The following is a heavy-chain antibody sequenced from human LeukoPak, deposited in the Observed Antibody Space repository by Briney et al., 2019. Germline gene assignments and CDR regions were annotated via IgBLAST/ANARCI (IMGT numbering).Heavy chain of an antibody. J-gene: IGHJ6*03. D-gene: IGHD6-19*01. CDR1: GYNFISYW. Sequence: GESLKISCKGSGYNFISYWVAWVRQMPGRGLEWMGIIYPGESDTRYSPSFQGQVTISADKSINTAYLQWSSLEASDTAMYYCARTAGWYYYYMDVWGTGTTVTVSS. CDR3: ARTAGWYYYYMDV. V-gene: IGHV5-51*01. CDR2: IYPGESDT.